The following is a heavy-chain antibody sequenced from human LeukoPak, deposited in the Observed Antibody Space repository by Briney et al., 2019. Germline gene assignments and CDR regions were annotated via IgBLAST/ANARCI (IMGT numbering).Heavy chain of an antibody. CDR1: GFTFTHHA. J-gene: IGHJ4*02. CDR3: AKAYSSSWDDPFDY. D-gene: IGHD6-13*01. Sequence: HPGGSLRLSCAASGFTFTHHAMSWVRQAPGKGLEWVSGISPSGDSTYYADSVRGRFTISRDNSKNTLYLQMNSLRAEDTAVHYCAKAYSSSWDDPFDYWGQGALVTVSS. CDR2: ISPSGDST. V-gene: IGHV3-23*01.